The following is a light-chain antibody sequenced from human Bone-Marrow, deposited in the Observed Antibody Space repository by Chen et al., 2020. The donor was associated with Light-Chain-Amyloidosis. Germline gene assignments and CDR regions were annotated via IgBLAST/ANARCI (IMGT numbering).Light chain of an antibody. J-gene: IGKJ1*01. CDR2: DAS. Sequence: EIVLTQSPATLSLSPGESATLSCRASQSVNSYLAWYQQKPGQPPRLLIYDASNRATDIPARFRGGGSWTDFTLTISGLGPDDFAVYYCQQRGNWPWTFGQGTKVEIK. CDR3: QQRGNWPWT. V-gene: IGKV3-11*01. CDR1: QSVNSY.